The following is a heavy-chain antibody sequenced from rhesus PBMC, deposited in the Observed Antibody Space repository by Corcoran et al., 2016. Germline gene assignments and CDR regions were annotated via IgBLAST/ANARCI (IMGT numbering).Heavy chain of an antibody. CDR1: GYTFTAHY. J-gene: IGHJ4*01. D-gene: IGHD4-29*01. CDR2: IEPEDGES. Sequence: EVQLVQSGAAVKKPGATVKISCKASGYTFTAHYLTWVRRAPGKGLEGMGVIEPEDGESDYAEKIPDRDNITADMWTATGDMELSSLRAEDTAVYYCSTSVAATLDYWGPGVLVTVSS. V-gene: IGHV1-111*02. CDR3: STSVAATLDY.